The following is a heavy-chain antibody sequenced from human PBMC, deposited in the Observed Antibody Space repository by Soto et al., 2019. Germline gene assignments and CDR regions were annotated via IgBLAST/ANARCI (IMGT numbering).Heavy chain of an antibody. D-gene: IGHD3-3*02. CDR3: ARDDVSIYSGSYFDN. CDR1: GFTFSGYE. J-gene: IGHJ4*02. Sequence: VGSLRLSCAASGFTFSGYEMNWVRQAPGKGLEWISYISSRGSTIYYADSVKGRFTISRDNAKNSLYLQLNSLRAEDTAIYYCARDDVSIYSGSYFDNWGQGTLVTVSS. CDR2: ISSRGSTI. V-gene: IGHV3-48*03.